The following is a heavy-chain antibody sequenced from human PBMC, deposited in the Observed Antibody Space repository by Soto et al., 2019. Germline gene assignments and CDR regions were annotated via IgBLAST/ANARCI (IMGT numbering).Heavy chain of an antibody. CDR1: GFTFSSYA. J-gene: IGHJ2*01. D-gene: IGHD3-22*01. CDR3: ARVGSYYYDSSGYYAPPSYFDL. CDR2: ISYDGSNK. Sequence: PGGSLRLSCAASGFTFSSYAMHWVRQAPGKGLERVAVISYDGSNKYYADSVKGRFTISRDNSKNTLYLQMNSLRAEDTAVYYCARVGSYYYDSSGYYAPPSYFDLWGRGTLVTVSS. V-gene: IGHV3-30-3*01.